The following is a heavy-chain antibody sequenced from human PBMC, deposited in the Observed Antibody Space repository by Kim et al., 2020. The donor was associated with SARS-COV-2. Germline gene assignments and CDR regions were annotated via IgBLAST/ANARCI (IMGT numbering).Heavy chain of an antibody. CDR1: GFTSYA. D-gene: IGHD6-13*01. V-gene: IGHV7-4-1*02. CDR3: ATNSGQQLPYELDH. J-gene: IGHJ4*02. CDR2: ININTGNP. Sequence: ASVKVSCKSSGFTSYALNWVRQAPGQGLEWMGWININTGNPTYAQGFTRRFVFSLDTSVRTAYLQISSLKAEDTAVYYCATNSGQQLPYELDHWGQGTLVTVSS.